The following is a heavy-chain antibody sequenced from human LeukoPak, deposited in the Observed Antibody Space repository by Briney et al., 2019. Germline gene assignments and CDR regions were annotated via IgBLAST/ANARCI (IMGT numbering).Heavy chain of an antibody. CDR1: GFTVSSNY. J-gene: IGHJ4*02. Sequence: GGSLRLSCAASGFTVSSNYMSWVRQAPGKGLEWVAVISSDGSNKYYAGSVEGRFTISRDNYNNTLHLQMNSLRAEDTAVYYCARTDISGWSRPLDCWGQGTLVTVSS. D-gene: IGHD6-19*01. CDR2: ISSDGSNK. V-gene: IGHV3-30-3*01. CDR3: ARTDISGWSRPLDC.